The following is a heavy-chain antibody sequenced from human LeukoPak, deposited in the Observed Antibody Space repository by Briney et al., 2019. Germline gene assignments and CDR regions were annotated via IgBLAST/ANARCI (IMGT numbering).Heavy chain of an antibody. V-gene: IGHV4-59*01. Sequence: SETLSLTCTVSGGSISNYYWNWIRQPPGKGLEWIGYIYYSGTTNYNPSLKSRVSMSVDTSKNQFSLKLSSVTAADTAVYYCATTKLERLRGHSFDYWGQGTLVTVSS. CDR2: IYYSGTT. CDR3: ATTKLERLRGHSFDY. CDR1: GGSISNYY. J-gene: IGHJ4*02. D-gene: IGHD1-1*01.